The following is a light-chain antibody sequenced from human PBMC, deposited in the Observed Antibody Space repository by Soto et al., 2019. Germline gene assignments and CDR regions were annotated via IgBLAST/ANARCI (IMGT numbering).Light chain of an antibody. J-gene: IGKJ1*01. V-gene: IGKV3-11*01. CDR2: DAS. Sequence: EIVLTQSPATLSLSPGERATLSCGASQSVSSYLAWYQQKPGQAPRLLIYDASNRATGIPAGFSGSGSGTDFTLTISSLEPEDFATYSCQQSNSITWTFGQGTRWIS. CDR3: QQSNSITWT. CDR1: QSVSSY.